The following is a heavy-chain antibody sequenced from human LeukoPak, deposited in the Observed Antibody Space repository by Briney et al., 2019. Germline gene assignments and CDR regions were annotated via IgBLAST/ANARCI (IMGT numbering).Heavy chain of an antibody. D-gene: IGHD3-16*01. CDR3: AKDQMIRWGSPIDDY. J-gene: IGHJ4*02. CDR1: GLTFSRYG. V-gene: IGHV3-30*18. Sequence: GGSLRLSCAASGLTFSRYGMHWVRQAPGKGLEWVAVISYDGTNKFYADSVKGRFTLSRDNSKNTLYLEMNSLRADDTAVYYCAKDQMIRWGSPIDDYWGQGTLVTVSS. CDR2: ISYDGTNK.